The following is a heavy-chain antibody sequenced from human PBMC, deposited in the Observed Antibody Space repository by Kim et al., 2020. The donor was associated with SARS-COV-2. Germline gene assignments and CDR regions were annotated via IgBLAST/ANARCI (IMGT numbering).Heavy chain of an antibody. V-gene: IGHV3-23*01. D-gene: IGHD3-22*01. Sequence: GGSLRLSCAASGFTFSSYAMSWVRQAPGKGLEWVSAISGSGGSTYYADSVKGRFTISRDNSKNTLYLQMNSLRAEDTAVYYCAKTHHYYDSSGYYGVFDPWGQGTLVTVSS. CDR1: GFTFSSYA. CDR3: AKTHHYYDSSGYYGVFDP. CDR2: ISGSGGST. J-gene: IGHJ5*02.